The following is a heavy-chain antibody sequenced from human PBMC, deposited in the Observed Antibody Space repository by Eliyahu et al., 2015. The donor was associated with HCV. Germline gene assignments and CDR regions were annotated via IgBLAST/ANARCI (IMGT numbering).Heavy chain of an antibody. CDR2: IAYDGTSA. D-gene: IGHD2-2*01. CDR3: VRDRYCDTTRCYNWFAP. Sequence: QMQLVESGGGVVQPEKSLRLSCTASGFIFGXFGMXWVRHAPGKGLEWLAXIAYDGTSASYADSVKGRFAISRDNSRNTLYLQMNSLRDEDTAMYYCVRDRYCDTTRCYNWFAPWGQGTLVTVSS. J-gene: IGHJ5*02. CDR1: GFIFGXFG. V-gene: IGHV3-33*01.